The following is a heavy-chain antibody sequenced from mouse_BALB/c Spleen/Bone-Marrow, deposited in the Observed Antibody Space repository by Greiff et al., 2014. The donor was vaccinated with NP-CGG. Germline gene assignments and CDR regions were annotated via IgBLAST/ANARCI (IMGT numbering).Heavy chain of an antibody. Sequence: QVQLQQSGAELVKPGASVKLSCKASGYTFSSYYMCWVKQRPGQGLEWIGEINPSNGGTKFNEKFKSKATLTVDKSSSTAYMQLNSLTSEDSAVYYCTRSSYGYWYFDVWGAGTTVTVSS. D-gene: IGHD6-1*01. V-gene: IGHV1S81*02. J-gene: IGHJ1*01. CDR2: INPSNGGT. CDR1: GYTFSSYY. CDR3: TRSSYGYWYFDV.